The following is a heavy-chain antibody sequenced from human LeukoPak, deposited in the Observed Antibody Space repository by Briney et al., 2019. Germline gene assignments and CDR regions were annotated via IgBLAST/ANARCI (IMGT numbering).Heavy chain of an antibody. CDR1: GFTFSNYG. CDR3: AKGYDEIDF. D-gene: IGHD3-16*01. V-gene: IGHV3-30*18. J-gene: IGHJ4*02. Sequence: GGSLGLSCAASGFTFSNYGMQWVRQAPGKGLEWVAVISFDGSKQYYADSVKGRFTISRGNSKNTLYVQMNSLRAEDTAVYYCAKGYDEIDFWGEGTLVTVSS. CDR2: ISFDGSKQ.